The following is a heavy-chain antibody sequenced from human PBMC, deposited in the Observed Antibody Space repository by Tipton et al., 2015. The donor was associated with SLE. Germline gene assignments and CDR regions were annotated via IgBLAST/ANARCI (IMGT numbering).Heavy chain of an antibody. J-gene: IGHJ4*02. CDR2: IYYSGST. CDR3: ASSKRGPGYGGYFDY. V-gene: IGHV4-59*01. CDR1: GGSISSYY. Sequence: TLSLTCTVSGGSISSYYWSWIRQPPGKGLEWIGYIYYSGSTNYNPSLKSRVTISVDTSKNQFSLKLGSVTAADTAVYYCASSKRGPGYGGYFDYWGQGTLVTVSS. D-gene: IGHD5-12*01.